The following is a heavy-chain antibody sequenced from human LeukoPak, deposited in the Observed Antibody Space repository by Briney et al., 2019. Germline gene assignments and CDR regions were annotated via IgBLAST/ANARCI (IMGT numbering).Heavy chain of an antibody. J-gene: IGHJ4*02. V-gene: IGHV4-4*02. D-gene: IGHD6-13*01. CDR2: IYHSGST. CDR1: GGSISSSNW. CDR3: ARLIAAAGFDY. Sequence: SSETLSLTCGVSGGSISSSNWWSWVRQPPGKGLEWIGEIYHSGSTNYNPSLKSRVTISVDTSKNQFSLKLSSVTAADTAVYYCARLIAAAGFDYWGQGTLVTVSS.